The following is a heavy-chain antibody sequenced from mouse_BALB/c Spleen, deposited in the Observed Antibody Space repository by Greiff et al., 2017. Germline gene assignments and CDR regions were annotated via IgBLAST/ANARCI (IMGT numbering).Heavy chain of an antibody. CDR2: ISYSGST. V-gene: IGHV3-2*02. CDR1: GYSITSDYV. J-gene: IGHJ2*01. D-gene: IGHD1-1*01. Sequence: DVQLQESGPGLVKPSQSLSLTCTVTGYSITSDYVWNWIRQSPGNKLGGMGHISYSGSTSYNPSLKSRISITRDTSKNQFFLQLNSVTTEDTATYYCARSHYYGSSPFDDWGQGTTLTVSS. CDR3: ARSHYYGSSPFDD.